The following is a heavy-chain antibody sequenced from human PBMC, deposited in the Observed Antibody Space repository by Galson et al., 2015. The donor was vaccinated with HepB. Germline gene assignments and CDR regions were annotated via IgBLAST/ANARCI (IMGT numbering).Heavy chain of an antibody. V-gene: IGHV2-70*11. D-gene: IGHD3-10*01. CDR3: ARIRPYYYGSGRGALDI. CDR2: IDWDDDK. J-gene: IGHJ3*02. CDR1: GFSLSTSGMC. Sequence: PALVKPTQTLTLTCTFSGFSLSTSGMCVSWIRQPPGKALEWLARIDWDDDKYYSTSLKTRLTISKDTSKNQVVLTMTNMDPVDTATYYCARIRPYYYGSGRGALDIWGQGTMVTVSS.